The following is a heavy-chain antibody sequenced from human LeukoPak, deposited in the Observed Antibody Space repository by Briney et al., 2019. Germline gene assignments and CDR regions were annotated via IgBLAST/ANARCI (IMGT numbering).Heavy chain of an antibody. J-gene: IGHJ5*02. CDR3: ATYYYGSGSYYRFDP. Sequence: ASGKVSCKASGYTFTGYYIHWVRQAPGQGLEWMGWINPNSGGTNYAQKFQGRVTMARDTSISTAYMELSRLRSDDTAVYYCATYYYGSGSYYRFDPWGQGTLVTVSS. V-gene: IGHV1-2*02. CDR1: GYTFTGYY. D-gene: IGHD3-10*01. CDR2: INPNSGGT.